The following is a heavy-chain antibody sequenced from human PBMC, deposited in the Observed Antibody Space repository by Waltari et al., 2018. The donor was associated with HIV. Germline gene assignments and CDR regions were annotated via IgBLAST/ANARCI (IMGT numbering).Heavy chain of an antibody. CDR2: MNPNSGNT. CDR1: GYTFTSYD. Sequence: QVQLVQSGAEVKKPGASVKVSCKASGYTFTSYDINWVRQATGQGLEWMGWMNPNSGNTRYGQKYPGRVTMTRNTSISTDYKALSSLRSEDTAVYYCAVPGIAVAGTYYYYYGMDVRGQGTTVTVSS. D-gene: IGHD6-19*01. V-gene: IGHV1-8*01. CDR3: AVPGIAVAGTYYYYYGMDV. J-gene: IGHJ6*02.